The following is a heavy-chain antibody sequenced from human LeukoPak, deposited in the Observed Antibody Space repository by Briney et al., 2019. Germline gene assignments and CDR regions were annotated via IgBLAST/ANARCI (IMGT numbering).Heavy chain of an antibody. V-gene: IGHV1-2*02. CDR1: GYTFTSYT. CDR3: ARGLRGSPAFDY. Sequence: ASVKVSCKASGYTFTSYTMHWVRQAPGQRLEWMGWINPNSGGTNYAQKFQGRVTMTRDTSISTAYMELSRLRSDDTAVYYCARGLRGSPAFDYWGQGTLVTVSS. CDR2: INPNSGGT. J-gene: IGHJ4*02. D-gene: IGHD2-2*01.